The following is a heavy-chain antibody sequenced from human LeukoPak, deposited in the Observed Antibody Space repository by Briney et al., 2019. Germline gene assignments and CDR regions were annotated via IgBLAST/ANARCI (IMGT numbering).Heavy chain of an antibody. J-gene: IGHJ6*03. CDR3: ARIVVPAAYYYYYYMDV. D-gene: IGHD2-2*01. Sequence: PGGSLRLSWAASGFTFSSYSMNWVRQAPGKGLEWVSSISSSSSYIYYADSVKGRFTISRDNAKNSLYLQMNSLRAEDTAVYYCARIVVPAAYYYYYYMDVWGKGTTVTVSS. CDR2: ISSSSSYI. V-gene: IGHV3-21*01. CDR1: GFTFSSYS.